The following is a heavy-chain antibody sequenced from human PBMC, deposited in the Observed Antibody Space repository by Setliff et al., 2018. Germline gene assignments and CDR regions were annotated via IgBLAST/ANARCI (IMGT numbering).Heavy chain of an antibody. CDR1: GYTFTDYY. J-gene: IGHJ4*02. CDR3: ARDISYGKIDY. CDR2: INPNSGDT. Sequence: ASVKVSCKASGYTFTDYYMLWMRQAPGQGLEWVGRINPNSGDTNYAQNFQGRVTMTRDTSISTVYMELSRLRSDDTAVYYCARDISYGKIDYWGQGTLVTVSS. D-gene: IGHD5-18*01. V-gene: IGHV1-2*06.